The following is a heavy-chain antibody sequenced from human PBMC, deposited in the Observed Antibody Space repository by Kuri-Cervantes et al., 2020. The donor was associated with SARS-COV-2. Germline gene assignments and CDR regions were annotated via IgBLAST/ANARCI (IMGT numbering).Heavy chain of an antibody. Sequence: SETLSLTCTVSGGSISSSSYYWGWIRQPPGKGLEWIGSIYYSGSTYYNPSLKSRVTISVDTSKNQFSLKLSSVTAADTAVYYCARQAIHSIVVVPAAIDYWGQGTLVTVSS. V-gene: IGHV4-39*01. CDR3: ARQAIHSIVVVPAAIDY. J-gene: IGHJ4*02. CDR1: GGSISSSSYY. CDR2: IYYSGST. D-gene: IGHD2-2*01.